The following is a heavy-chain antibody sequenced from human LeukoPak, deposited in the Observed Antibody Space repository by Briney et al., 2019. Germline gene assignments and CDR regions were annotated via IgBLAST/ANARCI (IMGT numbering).Heavy chain of an antibody. V-gene: IGHV4-39*01. CDR3: ARHGGGSYHRNYFDY. Sequence: SETLSLTCTVSGGSISSSSYYWGWIRQPPGKGLEWIGSIYYSGSTYYNPSLKSRVTIPVDTSKNQFSLKLSSVTAADTAVYYCARHGGGSYHRNYFDYWGQGTLVTVSS. D-gene: IGHD1-26*01. CDR1: GGSISSSSYY. CDR2: IYYSGST. J-gene: IGHJ4*02.